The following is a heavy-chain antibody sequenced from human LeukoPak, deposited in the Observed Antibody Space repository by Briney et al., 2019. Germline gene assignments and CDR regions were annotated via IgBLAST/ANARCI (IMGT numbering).Heavy chain of an antibody. CDR2: INPNSGGT. CDR1: GYTFTGYY. CDR3: ARLSAPNIVVVPAAMDY. Sequence: ASVKVSCKASGYTFTGYYMHWVRQAPGQGLEWMGRINPNSGGTNYAQKFQGRVTMTRDTSISTAYMELSRLRSDDTAVYYCARLSAPNIVVVPAAMDYWGQGTLVTVSS. J-gene: IGHJ4*02. V-gene: IGHV1-2*06. D-gene: IGHD2-2*01.